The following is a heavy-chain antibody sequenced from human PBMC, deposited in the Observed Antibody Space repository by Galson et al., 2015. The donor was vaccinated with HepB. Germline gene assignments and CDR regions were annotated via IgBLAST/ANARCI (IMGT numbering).Heavy chain of an antibody. CDR3: AKDLRGFWSGYYHGGFDY. Sequence: SLRLSCAASGFTFSSYGMHWVRQAPGKGLEWVAVISYDGSNKYYADSVKGRFTISRDNSKNTLYLQMNSLRAEDTAVYYCAKDLRGFWSGYYHGGFDYWGQGTLVTVSS. CDR1: GFTFSSYG. V-gene: IGHV3-30*18. J-gene: IGHJ4*02. D-gene: IGHD3-3*01. CDR2: ISYDGSNK.